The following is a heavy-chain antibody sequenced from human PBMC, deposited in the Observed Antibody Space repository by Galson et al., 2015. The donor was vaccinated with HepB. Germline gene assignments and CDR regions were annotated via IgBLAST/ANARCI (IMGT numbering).Heavy chain of an antibody. CDR3: ARDRREMATISYYGMDV. D-gene: IGHD5-24*01. J-gene: IGHJ6*02. CDR1: GFTVSSNY. Sequence: SLRLSCAASGFTVSSNYMSWVRQAPGKGLEWVSVIYSGGSTYYADSVKGRFTISRDNSKNTLYLQMNGLRAEDTAVYYCARDRREMATISYYGMDVWGQGTTVTVSS. CDR2: IYSGGST. V-gene: IGHV3-66*01.